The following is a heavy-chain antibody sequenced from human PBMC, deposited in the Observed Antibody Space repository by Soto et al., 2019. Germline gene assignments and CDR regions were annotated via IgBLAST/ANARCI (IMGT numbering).Heavy chain of an antibody. J-gene: IGHJ6*02. Sequence: QVQLVESGGGVVQPGRSLRLSCAASGFTFSSYGMHWVRQAPGKGLEWVAVIWYDGSNKYYADSVKGRFTISRDNSKKTLYLQMNSLRAEDTAVYYCARGESSGWYPNYYYYGMDVWGQGTTVTVSS. CDR3: ARGESSGWYPNYYYYGMDV. V-gene: IGHV3-33*01. CDR1: GFTFSSYG. D-gene: IGHD6-19*01. CDR2: IWYDGSNK.